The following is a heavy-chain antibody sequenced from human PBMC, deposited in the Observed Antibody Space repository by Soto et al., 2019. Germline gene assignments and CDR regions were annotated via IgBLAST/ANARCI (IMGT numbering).Heavy chain of an antibody. CDR2: LSYDVSKE. CDR1: VFTFSSFF. D-gene: IGHD2-8*01. Sequence: HPVVSLRLSCSSSVFTFSSFFIHLFLQAPVKGLEWVALLSYDVSKEYYADSVKCRFSVSRDNSKNTLYLQMNSLRVEDTAVYFCAKRLLRGTKLRVIEYWGRGTMVNVSS. J-gene: IGHJ4*02. CDR3: AKRLLRGTKLRVIEY. V-gene: IGHV3-30*18.